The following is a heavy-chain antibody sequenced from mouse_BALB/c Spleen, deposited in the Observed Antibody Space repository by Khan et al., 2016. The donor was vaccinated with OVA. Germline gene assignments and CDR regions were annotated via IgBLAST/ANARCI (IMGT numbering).Heavy chain of an antibody. CDR1: GFDFSRYW. J-gene: IGHJ1*01. V-gene: IGHV4-1*02. CDR3: GRLGYYGYFDV. Sequence: EVKLLESGGGLVQPGGSLKLSCAASGFDFSRYWMSWVRQAPGKGLEWIGEINPDSSTINYTPSIKDKFIISRDNAKNTLYLQMSKVRYEDTALYYCGRLGYYGYFDVWGAGTTVTVSS. CDR2: INPDSSTI. D-gene: IGHD2-2*01.